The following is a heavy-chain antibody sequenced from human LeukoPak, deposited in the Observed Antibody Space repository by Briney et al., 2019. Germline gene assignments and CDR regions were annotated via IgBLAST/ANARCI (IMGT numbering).Heavy chain of an antibody. CDR1: GASIRSYF. V-gene: IGHV4-4*09. CDR2: FYTSANT. CDR3: ARRRTGTTHNWFDP. D-gene: IGHD1-1*01. Sequence: SETLSLTCSVSGASIRSYFWSWIRHSPGKGLKWIGNFYTSANTNYNPSLKSRVTISVDTSKNQFSLRLTSVTAADTAVYFCARRRTGTTHNWFDPWGQGILVTVSS. J-gene: IGHJ5*02.